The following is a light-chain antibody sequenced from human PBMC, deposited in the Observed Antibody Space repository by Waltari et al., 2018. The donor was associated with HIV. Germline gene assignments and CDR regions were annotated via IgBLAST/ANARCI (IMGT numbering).Light chain of an antibody. J-gene: IGLJ1*01. CDR1: SNNIEDYA. Sequence: QSALTQEASVSGTVGQKVTLSCTGNSNNIEDYAVAWYQQISHGTPKTVMFGNSLPSGIPDRFSGSKSGTTASLTISGLQPEDEADYFCSTWDYSLSHYVFGSGTKVTVL. V-gene: IGLV1-36*01. CDR3: STWDYSLSHYV. CDR2: GNS.